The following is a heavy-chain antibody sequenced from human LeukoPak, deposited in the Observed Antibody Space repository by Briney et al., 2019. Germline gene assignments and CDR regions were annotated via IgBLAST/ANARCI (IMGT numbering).Heavy chain of an antibody. CDR2: ISTSGSTI. CDR3: ARGRGSGSYYPYYFDY. D-gene: IGHD3-10*01. Sequence: PGGSLRLSCAASGFTLSSYEMNWVRQAPGKGLEWVSYISTSGSTIYYADSVKGRFTISRDNAKNSLYLQMNSLRAEDTALYYCARGRGSGSYYPYYFDYWGQGTLVTVSS. CDR1: GFTLSSYE. V-gene: IGHV3-48*03. J-gene: IGHJ4*02.